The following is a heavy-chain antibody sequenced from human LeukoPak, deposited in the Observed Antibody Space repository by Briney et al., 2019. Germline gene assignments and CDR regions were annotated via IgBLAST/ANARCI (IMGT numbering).Heavy chain of an antibody. D-gene: IGHD4-17*01. J-gene: IGHJ4*02. CDR2: IYYSGNT. CDR3: ASGSLQYGDYDY. V-gene: IGHV4-39*01. CDR1: GDSISTSNSY. Sequence: SETLSLTCTVSGDSISTSNSYWGWIRQPPGKGLEWIGSIYYSGNTYYNASLKSRVTISVDTSKNQFSLKLTSVTAADTAVYYCASGSLQYGDYDYWGQGTLVTVSS.